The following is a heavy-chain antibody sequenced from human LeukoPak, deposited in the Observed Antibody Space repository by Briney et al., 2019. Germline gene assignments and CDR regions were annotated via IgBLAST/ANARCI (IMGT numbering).Heavy chain of an antibody. CDR3: ARKTGTTSGAFDI. D-gene: IGHD1-1*01. J-gene: IGHJ3*02. Sequence: ASVKVSCKASGGTFSSYAISWVRQAPGQGLEWMGGIIPIFGIANYAQKFQGRVTITADESTSTAYMELSSLRSEDTAVYYCARKTGTTSGAFDIWGQGTMVTVSS. V-gene: IGHV1-69*13. CDR2: IIPIFGIA. CDR1: GGTFSSYA.